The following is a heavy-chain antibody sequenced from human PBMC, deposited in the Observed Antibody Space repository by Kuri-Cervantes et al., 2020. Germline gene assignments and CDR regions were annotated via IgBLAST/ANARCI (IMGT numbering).Heavy chain of an antibody. CDR3: ARRPMVRGPLGY. CDR1: GYTFTSYD. J-gene: IGHJ4*02. V-gene: IGHV1-8*01. D-gene: IGHD3-10*01. CDR2: MNPNSGNT. Sequence: ASVKVSCKASGYTFTSYDINWVRQATGQGLEWMGWMNPNSGNTGYAQKFQGRVTMTRNTSISTAYMELSSLRSDDTAVYYCARRPMVRGPLGYWGQGTPVTVSS.